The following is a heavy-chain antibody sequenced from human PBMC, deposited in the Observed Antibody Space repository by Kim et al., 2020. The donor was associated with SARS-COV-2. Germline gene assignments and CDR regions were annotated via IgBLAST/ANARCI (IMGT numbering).Heavy chain of an antibody. CDR3: ARECRPNQRARARGGWFDP. V-gene: IGHV3-11*06. Sequence: RFTISRDNAKNSLYLQMNSLRAEDTAVYYCARECRPNQRARARGGWFDPWGQGTLVTVSS. D-gene: IGHD2-15*01. J-gene: IGHJ5*02.